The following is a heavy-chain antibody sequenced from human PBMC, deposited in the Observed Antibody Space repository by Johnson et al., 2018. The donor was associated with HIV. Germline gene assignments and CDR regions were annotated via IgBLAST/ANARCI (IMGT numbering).Heavy chain of an antibody. Sequence: VQLVESGGGLVQPGGSLRLSCAASGFTFSSYDMHWVRQATGKGLEWVSGINWNGGSTGYADSVKGRVTISRDNAKNSLYVQMKSLRAEETALYYCARERGYSGSYAGAFDIWGQGKMVTVSA. D-gene: IGHD1-26*01. CDR3: ARERGYSGSYAGAFDI. V-gene: IGHV3-20*04. J-gene: IGHJ3*02. CDR1: GFTFSSYD. CDR2: INWNGGST.